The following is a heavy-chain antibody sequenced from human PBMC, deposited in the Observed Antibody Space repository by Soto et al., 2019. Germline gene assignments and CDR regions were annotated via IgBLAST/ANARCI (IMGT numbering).Heavy chain of an antibody. Sequence: QVQLVESGGGVVQPGRSLRLSCAASGFTFSSYGMHWVRQAPGKGLEWVAVIWYDGSNKYYADSVKGRFTISRDNSKNTLYLQMNSLRAEDTAVYYCARDRGDSSGYYSYYFDYWGQGTLVTVSS. CDR2: IWYDGSNK. V-gene: IGHV3-33*01. J-gene: IGHJ4*02. D-gene: IGHD3-22*01. CDR3: ARDRGDSSGYYSYYFDY. CDR1: GFTFSSYG.